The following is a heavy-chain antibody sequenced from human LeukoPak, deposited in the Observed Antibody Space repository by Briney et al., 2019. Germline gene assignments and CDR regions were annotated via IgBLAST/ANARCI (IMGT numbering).Heavy chain of an antibody. J-gene: IGHJ4*02. Sequence: PGGSLRLSCAASGFTFSNAWMSWVRQAPGKGLEWVGRIKSKTDGGTTDYAAPVKGRFTISRDDSKNTLYLQMNSLKTEDTAVYYCTTDYKKYYYDSSGYFWGDYFDYWGQGTLVTVSS. CDR2: IKSKTDGGTT. CDR1: GFTFSNAW. D-gene: IGHD3-22*01. CDR3: TTDYKKYYYDSSGYFWGDYFDY. V-gene: IGHV3-15*01.